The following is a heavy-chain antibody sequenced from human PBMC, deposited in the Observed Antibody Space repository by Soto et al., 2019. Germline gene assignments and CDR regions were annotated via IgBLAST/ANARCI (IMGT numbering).Heavy chain of an antibody. CDR3: VKGGWLDF. CDR1: GFTFSSFE. D-gene: IGHD3-16*01. J-gene: IGHJ5*01. V-gene: IGHV3-23*01. Sequence: EVQLLESGGGLVQPGGSLRLSCAASGFTFSSFEMSWVRQAPGRGLEWVSFISDDSSRTYYADAVKGRFTISRDNYKHTLYLQMNSLTAEATAVYACVKGGWLDFWGQGTLVTVSS. CDR2: ISDDSSRT.